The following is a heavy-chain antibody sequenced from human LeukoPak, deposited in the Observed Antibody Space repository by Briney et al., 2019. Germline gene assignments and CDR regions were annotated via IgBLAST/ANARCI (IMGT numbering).Heavy chain of an antibody. CDR1: GFTFSSYA. D-gene: IGHD1-1*01. J-gene: IGHJ4*02. Sequence: GRSLRLSCAASGFTFSSYAMHWVRQAPGKGLEWVAVISYDGSNKYYVDSVKGRFTISRDNSKNTLYLQMNSLRAEDTAVYYCARDWNRFDYWGQGTLVTVSS. CDR3: ARDWNRFDY. V-gene: IGHV3-30*04. CDR2: ISYDGSNK.